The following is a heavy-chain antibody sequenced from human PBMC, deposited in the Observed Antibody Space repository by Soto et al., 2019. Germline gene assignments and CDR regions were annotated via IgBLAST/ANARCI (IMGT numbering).Heavy chain of an antibody. CDR1: GFTSNTYA. CDR3: AKDRVKGEQWLGNYFDY. J-gene: IGHJ4*02. CDR2: ISGSGGST. D-gene: IGHD6-19*01. Sequence: EVQLLESGGGLVQPGGSLRLSCAASGFTSNTYAMSWVRQAPGKGLEWVSGISGSGGSTYYADSVKGRFTISRDNSKNTLYLQMNSLRAEDTAVYYCAKDRVKGEQWLGNYFDYWGQGTLVTVSS. V-gene: IGHV3-23*01.